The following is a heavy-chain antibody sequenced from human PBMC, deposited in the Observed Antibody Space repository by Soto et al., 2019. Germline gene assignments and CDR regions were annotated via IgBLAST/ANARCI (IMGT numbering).Heavy chain of an antibody. J-gene: IGHJ4*02. CDR3: TTDLGSGSYYRDY. Sequence: PGVSLRLSCAASGFTFSNAWMNWVRQAPGKGLEWVGRIKSKTDGGTTDYAAPVKGRFTISRDDSKNTLYLQMNSLKTEDTAVYYCTTDLGSGSYYRDYRGQGTLVTVSS. V-gene: IGHV3-15*07. CDR2: IKSKTDGGTT. D-gene: IGHD3-10*01. CDR1: GFTFSNAW.